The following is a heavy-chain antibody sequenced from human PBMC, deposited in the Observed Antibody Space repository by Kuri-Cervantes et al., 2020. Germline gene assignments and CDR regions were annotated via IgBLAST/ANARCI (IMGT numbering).Heavy chain of an antibody. CDR1: GFTFSSYA. V-gene: IGHV3-23*01. J-gene: IGHJ6*02. CDR3: ARAHRMGNYYYYGMDV. Sequence: GESLKISCAASGFTFSSYAMRWVRQAPGKGLEWVSAISGSGGSTYYADSVKGRFTISGDNSKNTLYLQMNSLRAEDTAGYYCARAHRMGNYYYYGMDVWGQGTTVTVSS. CDR2: ISGSGGST. D-gene: IGHD5-24*01.